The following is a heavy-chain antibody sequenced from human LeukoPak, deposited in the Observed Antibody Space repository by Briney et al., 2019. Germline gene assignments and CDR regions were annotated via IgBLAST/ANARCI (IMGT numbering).Heavy chain of an antibody. J-gene: IGHJ4*02. CDR3: ARESIAARSYFDY. CDR2: IYSGGST. Sequence: PGGSLRLSCAASGFTVSSNYMSWVRQAPGKGLEWVSVIYSGGSTYYADSVKGRFTISRDNSKNTLYLQMNSLRAEDTAVYYCARESIAARSYFDYWGQGTLVTVSS. V-gene: IGHV3-53*05. D-gene: IGHD6-6*01. CDR1: GFTVSSNY.